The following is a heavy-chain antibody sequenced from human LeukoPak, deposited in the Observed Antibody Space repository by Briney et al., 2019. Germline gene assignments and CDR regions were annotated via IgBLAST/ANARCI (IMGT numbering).Heavy chain of an antibody. Sequence: GGSLRLSCAASGFTFSSYAMSWVRQAPGEGLEWVSAISGSGGSTYYADSVKGRFTISRDNSKNTLYLQMNSLRAEDTAVYYCAKDHSAVAGYYGMDVWGQGTTVTVSS. CDR3: AKDHSAVAGYYGMDV. CDR2: ISGSGGST. J-gene: IGHJ6*02. CDR1: GFTFSSYA. D-gene: IGHD6-19*01. V-gene: IGHV3-23*01.